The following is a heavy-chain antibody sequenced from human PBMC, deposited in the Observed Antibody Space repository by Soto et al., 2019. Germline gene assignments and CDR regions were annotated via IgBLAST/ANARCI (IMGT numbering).Heavy chain of an antibody. CDR2: INAYNGNT. V-gene: IGHV1-18*01. CDR1: GYRFTSYG. J-gene: IGHJ6*02. CDR3: AMVDVYVTPSPQDV. D-gene: IGHD3-16*01. Sequence: EASEKVSCKASGYRFTSYGIGWVRQAPGQGLEWMGWINAYNGNTNYAQNLQGRVTLTTDTSTSTAYMELRSLRSNDTAVYYCAMVDVYVTPSPQDVWGQGTTVTVSS.